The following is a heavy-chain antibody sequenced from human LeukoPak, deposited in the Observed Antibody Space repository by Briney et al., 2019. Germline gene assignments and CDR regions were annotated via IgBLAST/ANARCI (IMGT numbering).Heavy chain of an antibody. V-gene: IGHV3-48*01. Sequence: PGGSLRLSCAASGFTFSSYSMNWVRQAPGKGLEWVSYISSSSSTIYYADSVKGRFTISRDNAKNSLYPQMNSLRAEDTAVYYCARDPLRGYSYGDFDYWGQGTLVTVSS. CDR2: ISSSSSTI. CDR1: GFTFSSYS. J-gene: IGHJ4*02. CDR3: ARDPLRGYSYGDFDY. D-gene: IGHD5-18*01.